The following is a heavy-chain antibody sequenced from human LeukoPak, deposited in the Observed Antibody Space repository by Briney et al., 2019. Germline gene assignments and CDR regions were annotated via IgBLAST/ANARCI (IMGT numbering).Heavy chain of an antibody. D-gene: IGHD5-18*01. Sequence: SETLSLTCTVSGGSISSGGYYWSWIRQHPGKGLEWIGYIYYSGSTYYNPSLKGRVTISVDTSKNQFSLKLSSVTAADTAVYYCARDIRYGRGPSDYFDYWGQGTLVTVSS. CDR1: GGSISSGGYY. J-gene: IGHJ4*02. V-gene: IGHV4-31*03. CDR2: IYYSGST. CDR3: ARDIRYGRGPSDYFDY.